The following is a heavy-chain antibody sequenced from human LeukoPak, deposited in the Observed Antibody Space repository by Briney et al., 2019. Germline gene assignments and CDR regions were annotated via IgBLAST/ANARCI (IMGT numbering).Heavy chain of an antibody. D-gene: IGHD1-26*01. CDR2: ISGSGGST. V-gene: IGHV3-23*01. CDR3: ARGIVGATGGLYY. J-gene: IGHJ4*02. CDR1: GFTFSSYA. Sequence: PGGSLRLSCAASGFTFSSYAMSWVRQAPGKGLEWVSAISGSGGSTYYADSVKGRFTISRDNSKNTLYLQMNSLRAEDTAVYYCARGIVGATGGLYYWGQGTLVTVSS.